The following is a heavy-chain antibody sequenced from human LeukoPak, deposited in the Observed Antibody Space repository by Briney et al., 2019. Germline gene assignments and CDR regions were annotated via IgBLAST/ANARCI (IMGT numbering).Heavy chain of an antibody. CDR2: IYSGGST. Sequence: PGGSLRLSCAASGFTVSSNYMNWVRQAPGKGLEWVSVIYSGGSTYYADSVKGRFTISRDNSKNTLYLQMNSLRAEDTAVYYCAKERASYGVPGLFDYWGQGTLVTVSS. CDR3: AKERASYGVPGLFDY. V-gene: IGHV3-53*01. D-gene: IGHD5-18*01. CDR1: GFTVSSNY. J-gene: IGHJ4*02.